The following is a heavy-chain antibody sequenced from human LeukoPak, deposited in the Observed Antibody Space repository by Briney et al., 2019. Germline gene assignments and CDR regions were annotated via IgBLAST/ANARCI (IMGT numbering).Heavy chain of an antibody. CDR1: GYTFNNFG. CDR3: ARAGGETHSGSYYSNYYYYYMDV. V-gene: IGHV1-18*01. D-gene: IGHD1-26*01. J-gene: IGHJ6*03. CDR2: ISIGDGRT. Sequence: ASVKVSCKTSGYTFNNFGITWVRQAPGQGPEWIGWISIGDGRTHYGRKFQDRVSMTREMSSNTAFLELSSLRSDDTAVYYCARAGGETHSGSYYSNYYYYYMDVWGXGTTVTVSS.